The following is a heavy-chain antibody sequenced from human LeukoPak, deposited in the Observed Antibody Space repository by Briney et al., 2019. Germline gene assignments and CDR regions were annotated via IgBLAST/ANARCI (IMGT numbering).Heavy chain of an antibody. CDR3: VREAFPWGYFDY. Sequence: SETLSLTCTVSGGSISSGGYYWSWIRQHPGKGLEWIGYIYYSGSTYYNPSLKSRVTISVDTSKNQFSLKLSSVTAADTAVYYCVREAFPWGYFDYWGQGTLVTVSS. CDR2: IYYSGST. CDR1: GGSISSGGYY. J-gene: IGHJ4*02. V-gene: IGHV4-31*03. D-gene: IGHD3-16*01.